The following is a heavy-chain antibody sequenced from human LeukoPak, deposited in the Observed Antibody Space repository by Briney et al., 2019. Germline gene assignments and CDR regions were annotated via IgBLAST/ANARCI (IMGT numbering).Heavy chain of an antibody. Sequence: GESLKISCKGSGYSFTSYWIGWVRQMPGKGLEWTGIIYPGDSDTRYSPSFQGQVTISADKSISTAYLQWSSLKASDTAMYYCARQGSGYSPTYYYYMDVWGKGTTVTISS. CDR3: ARQGSGYSPTYYYYMDV. CDR2: IYPGDSDT. J-gene: IGHJ6*03. D-gene: IGHD5-18*01. CDR1: GYSFTSYW. V-gene: IGHV5-51*01.